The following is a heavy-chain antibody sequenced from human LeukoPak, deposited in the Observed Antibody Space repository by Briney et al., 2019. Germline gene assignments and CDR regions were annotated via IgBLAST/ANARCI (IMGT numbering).Heavy chain of an antibody. V-gene: IGHV3-23*01. CDR3: ARGQYGSGTLGH. CDR2: ISGSGGNT. CDR1: GFTFSNYA. J-gene: IGHJ4*02. D-gene: IGHD3-10*01. Sequence: GGSLRLSCAASGFTFSNYAMTWVRQAPGKGLEWVSQISGSGGNTYYADSVRGRFTISRDNSKNTLYLQMSSLRAEDTAVYYCARGQYGSGTLGHWGQGTLVTVSS.